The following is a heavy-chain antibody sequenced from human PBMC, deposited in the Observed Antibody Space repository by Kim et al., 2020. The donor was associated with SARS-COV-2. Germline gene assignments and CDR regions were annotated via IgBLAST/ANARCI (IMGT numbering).Heavy chain of an antibody. CDR1: GGTFSSYA. J-gene: IGHJ4*02. CDR2: IIPIFGTA. CDR3: ARVGGFPGGSPYYYGSGSAYFDY. Sequence: VKVSCKASGGTFSSYAISWVRQAPGQGLEWMGGIIPIFGTANYAQKFQGRVTITADESTSTAYMELSSLRSEDTAVYYCARVGGFPGGSPYYYGSGSAYFDYWGQGTLVTVSS. V-gene: IGHV1-69*01. D-gene: IGHD3-10*01.